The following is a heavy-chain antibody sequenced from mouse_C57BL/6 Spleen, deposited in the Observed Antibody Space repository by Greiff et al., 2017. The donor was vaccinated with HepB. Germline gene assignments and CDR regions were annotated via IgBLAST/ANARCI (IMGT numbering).Heavy chain of an antibody. D-gene: IGHD1-1*01. CDR1: GYTFTSYW. J-gene: IGHJ4*01. CDR2: IHPSDSDT. Sequence: QVQLQQPGAELVKPGASVKVSCKASGYTFTSYWMHWVKQRPGQGLEWIGRIHPSDSDTNYNQKFKGKATLTVDKSSSTAYMQLSSLTSEDSAVYYCAMDYYGSSYEGYYYAMDYWGQGTSVTVSS. V-gene: IGHV1-74*01. CDR3: AMDYYGSSYEGYYYAMDY.